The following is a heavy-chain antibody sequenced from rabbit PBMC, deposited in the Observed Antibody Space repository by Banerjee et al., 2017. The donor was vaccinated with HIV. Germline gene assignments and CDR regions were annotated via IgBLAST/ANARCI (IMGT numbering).Heavy chain of an antibody. D-gene: IGHD7-1*01. V-gene: IGHV1S45*01. J-gene: IGHJ4*01. CDR2: IYDGSSGST. CDR3: ARDLAAVTGWNFGL. Sequence: GGGLVQPEGSLTLTCKASGFDFSSNAICWVRQAPGKGLEWIACIYDGSSGSTYYTSWAKGRFTISRTSSTTVTLQMTSLTAADTATYFCARDLAAVTGWNFGLWGPGTLVTVS. CDR1: GFDFSSNA.